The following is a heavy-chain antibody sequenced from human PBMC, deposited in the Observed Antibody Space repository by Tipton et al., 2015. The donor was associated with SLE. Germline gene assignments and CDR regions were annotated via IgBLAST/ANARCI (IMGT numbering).Heavy chain of an antibody. V-gene: IGHV3-21*01. Sequence: SLRLSCAASGFTFSSYSMNWVRQAPGKGLEWVSSISSSSSYIYYADSVKGRFTISRDNAKNSLYLQMNSLRAEDTAVYYCARGSEGSSSWYGEDYWGQGTLFTVSS. CDR2: ISSSSSYI. J-gene: IGHJ4*02. CDR1: GFTFSSYS. D-gene: IGHD6-13*01. CDR3: ARGSEGSSSWYGEDY.